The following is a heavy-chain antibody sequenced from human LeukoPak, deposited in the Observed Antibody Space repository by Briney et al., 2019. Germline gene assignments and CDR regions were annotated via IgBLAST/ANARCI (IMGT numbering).Heavy chain of an antibody. V-gene: IGHV4-39*01. D-gene: IGHD6-19*01. J-gene: IGHJ5*02. CDR3: ARHGTAVAGTGVMNWFDP. CDR2: INHSGST. Sequence: SETLSLTCTVSGGSISSSSYYWSWIRQPPGKGLEWIGEINHSGSTNYNPSLKSRVTISVDTSKNQFSLKVSSVTAADTAVYYCARHGTAVAGTGVMNWFDPWGQGTLVTVSS. CDR1: GGSISSSSYY.